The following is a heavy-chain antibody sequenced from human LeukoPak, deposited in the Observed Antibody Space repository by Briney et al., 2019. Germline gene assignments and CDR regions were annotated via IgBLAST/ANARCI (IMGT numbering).Heavy chain of an antibody. CDR1: GYTFTSYY. J-gene: IGHJ4*02. Sequence: ASVKVSCKASGYTFTSYYMHWVRQAPGQGLEWMGIINPSGGSTSYAQKFQGRVTMTRDTSTSTVYMELSSLRSEDTAVYYCAARRDYYDSSGYLPLDYWGQGTLATVSS. CDR3: AARRDYYDSSGYLPLDY. V-gene: IGHV1-46*03. D-gene: IGHD3-22*01. CDR2: INPSGGST.